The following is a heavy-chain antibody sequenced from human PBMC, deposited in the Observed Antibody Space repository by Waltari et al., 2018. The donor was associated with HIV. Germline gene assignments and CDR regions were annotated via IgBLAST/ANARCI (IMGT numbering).Heavy chain of an antibody. CDR1: VFAYVSYA. D-gene: IGHD3-22*01. V-gene: IGHV3-23*01. CDR2: VSGSGAKS. J-gene: IGHJ4*02. CDR3: AKAYYENTAYYYDF. Sequence: EVQLLESGGGLVQPGGSRRLSCAASVFAYVSYAITWVRQSPERGLEWVAAVSGSGAKSFYADSVKGRFTISRDNSKNTVFLQMNSLRAADTAIYYCAKAYYENTAYYYDFWGRGTRVTVSS.